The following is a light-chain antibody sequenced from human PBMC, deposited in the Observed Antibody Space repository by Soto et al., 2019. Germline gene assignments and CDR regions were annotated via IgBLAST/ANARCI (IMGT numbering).Light chain of an antibody. CDR1: QSVSSSY. V-gene: IGKV3-15*01. Sequence: EIVLTQSPGTLSLSPGEGATLSCRASQSVSSSYLAWYQQKPGQAPRLLIYDASTRATGIPARFSGSGSGTDFTLTISGLQSEDFAVYYCQQYNNWPQTFGQGTKVDIK. J-gene: IGKJ1*01. CDR3: QQYNNWPQT. CDR2: DAS.